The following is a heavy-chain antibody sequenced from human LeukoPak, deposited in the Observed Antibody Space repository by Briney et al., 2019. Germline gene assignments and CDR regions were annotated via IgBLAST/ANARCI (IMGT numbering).Heavy chain of an antibody. D-gene: IGHD2-2*01. CDR1: GFTFRSYG. CDR2: INTSSSAI. J-gene: IGHJ4*02. CDR3: ARAYCSSTSCFE. V-gene: IGHV3-48*01. Sequence: GGSLRLSCAASGFTFRSYGMNWVRPPPGKGLEWVSYINTSSSAIYYADSVKGRFTISRDNAKNSLYLQMDSLRAEDTAVCYCARAYCSSTSCFEWGQGALVTVSS.